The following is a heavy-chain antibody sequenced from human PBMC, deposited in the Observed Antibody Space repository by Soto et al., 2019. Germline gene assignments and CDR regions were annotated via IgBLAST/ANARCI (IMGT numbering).Heavy chain of an antibody. J-gene: IGHJ4*01. CDR3: VKGNQLLRYYFEF. V-gene: IGHV3-64D*06. Sequence: GGSLRLSCSVSGFTFSKYAMHWVRQAPGKGLEYVSGITSDGDSTWHADSVKDRFTISRDNSKNTLFLQMSSLRVEDTAIYFCVKGNQLLRYYFEFWGPGTQVTVSS. CDR2: ITSDGDST. D-gene: IGHD2-15*01. CDR1: GFTFSKYA.